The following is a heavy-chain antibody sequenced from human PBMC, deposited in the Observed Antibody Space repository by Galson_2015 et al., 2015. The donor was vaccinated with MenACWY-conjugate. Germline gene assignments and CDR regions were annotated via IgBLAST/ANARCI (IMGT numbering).Heavy chain of an antibody. D-gene: IGHD6-13*01. CDR1: GYTFSTYW. CDR2: IWLGDADV. J-gene: IGHJ5*02. V-gene: IGHV5-51*01. Sequence: QSGAEVKKPGESLKISCQGSGYTFSTYWIGWVRKMPGKSLEWMGLIWLGDADVKYSPSFQGQVTISVDKSISTAYLEWSSLKASDTSMYYCVRLQYKAAAAAFYPWGQGTLVTVSS. CDR3: VRLQYKAAAAAFYP.